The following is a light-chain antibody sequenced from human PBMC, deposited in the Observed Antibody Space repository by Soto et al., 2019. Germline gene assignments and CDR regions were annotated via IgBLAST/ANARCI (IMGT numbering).Light chain of an antibody. V-gene: IGLV7-43*01. CDR2: RIN. CDR1: TGAVTRGYY. CDR3: LIWYGGAYV. J-gene: IGLJ1*01. Sequence: QAVVTHEPALTVSPGWTVTHTCASSTGAVTRGYYPNLVQQKTEQPPRALIYRINKKHSGPPTRISGALLGGKAALTLSGVQPEDEAEYYCLIWYGGAYVFGPVTKV.